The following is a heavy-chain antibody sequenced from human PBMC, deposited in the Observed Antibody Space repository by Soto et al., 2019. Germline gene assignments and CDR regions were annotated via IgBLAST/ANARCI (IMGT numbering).Heavy chain of an antibody. Sequence: QVHLVQSGAEVKKPGASVKVSCKASGYTFTNYAMHWVRQAPGQRLEWMGWINAGSENTKYSQKFQGRVSITRDTAANTAYMELSSLTSEDTAVYYCAREGYSSSSPGYFYGMDVWGQGTTVTVSS. D-gene: IGHD6-6*01. CDR3: AREGYSSSSPGYFYGMDV. J-gene: IGHJ6*02. CDR2: INAGSENT. V-gene: IGHV1-3*01. CDR1: GYTFTNYA.